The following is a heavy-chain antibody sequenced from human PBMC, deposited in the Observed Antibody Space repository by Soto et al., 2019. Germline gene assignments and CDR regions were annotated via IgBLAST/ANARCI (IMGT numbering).Heavy chain of an antibody. CDR1: GFTFSSYW. D-gene: IGHD3-10*01. V-gene: IGHV3-74*01. CDR2: INSDGSST. J-gene: IGHJ4*02. Sequence: GGSLRLSCAASGFTFSSYWMHWVRQAPGKGLVWVSRINSDGSSTSYADSVKGRFTISRDNAKNTLYLQMNSLRAEDTAVYYCAREGFGELLYFDYWGQGTLVTVSS. CDR3: AREGFGELLYFDY.